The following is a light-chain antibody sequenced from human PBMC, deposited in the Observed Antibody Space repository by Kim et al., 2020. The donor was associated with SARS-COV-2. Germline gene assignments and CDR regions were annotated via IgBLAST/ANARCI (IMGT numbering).Light chain of an antibody. Sequence: QRVTISRSESRSNIGSNVVNWYQQLPGTAPQLLIYSNDYRPSGVPDRFSGSKSGTSASLDISGLQSEDEADYYCAAWDDSLNGSVFGGGTQLTVL. J-gene: IGLJ3*02. CDR1: RSNIGSNV. V-gene: IGLV1-44*01. CDR2: SND. CDR3: AAWDDSLNGSV.